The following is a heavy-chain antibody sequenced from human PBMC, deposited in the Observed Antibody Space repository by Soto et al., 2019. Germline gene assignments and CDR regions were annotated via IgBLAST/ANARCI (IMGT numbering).Heavy chain of an antibody. Sequence: PGGSLRLSCAASGFTSSSYAMHWVRQAPGKGLEWVAVVSSDGNNKYYADSVKGRFTISRDNSKNTLHLQMNSLGAEDTAVYYCARAPYSSGTYLDYWGQGTLVTVSS. CDR1: GFTSSSYA. CDR3: ARAPYSSGTYLDY. J-gene: IGHJ4*02. CDR2: VSSDGNNK. V-gene: IGHV3-30-3*01. D-gene: IGHD3-10*01.